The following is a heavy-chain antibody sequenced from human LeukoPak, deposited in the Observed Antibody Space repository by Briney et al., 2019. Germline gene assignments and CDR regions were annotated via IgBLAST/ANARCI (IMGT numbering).Heavy chain of an antibody. J-gene: IGHJ5*02. Sequence: SETLSLTCTVSGGSISSYYWSWIRQPAGKGLEWIGRIYTSGSTNYNPSLESRVTMSVDTSKNQFSLKLSSVTAADTAVYYCAREIGSGRGYVWGSYRESSYNWFDPWGQGTLVTVSS. CDR3: AREIGSGRGYVWGSYRESSYNWFDP. CDR2: IYTSGST. CDR1: GGSISSYY. D-gene: IGHD3-16*02. V-gene: IGHV4-4*07.